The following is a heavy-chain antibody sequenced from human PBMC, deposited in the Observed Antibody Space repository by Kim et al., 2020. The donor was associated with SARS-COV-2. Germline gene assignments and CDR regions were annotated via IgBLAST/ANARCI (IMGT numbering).Heavy chain of an antibody. V-gene: IGHV3-23*01. Sequence: GGSLRLSCAASGFTFSSYAMSWVRQAPGKGLEWVSAISGSGGSTYYADSVKGRFTISRDNSKNTLYLQMNSLRADDTAVYYCAKPRQQWLARSAFDIWGQGTMVTVSS. J-gene: IGHJ3*02. CDR3: AKPRQQWLARSAFDI. CDR1: GFTFSSYA. D-gene: IGHD6-19*01. CDR2: ISGSGGST.